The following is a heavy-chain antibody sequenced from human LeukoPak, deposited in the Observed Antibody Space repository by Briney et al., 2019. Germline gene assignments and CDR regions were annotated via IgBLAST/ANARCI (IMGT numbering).Heavy chain of an antibody. CDR1: GGSISTYY. CDR3: ARANGWFGELLPWYYYYGMHV. J-gene: IGHJ6*04. Sequence: SETLSLTCTVSGGSISTYYWSWVRQPPGKGLGWIGWFYYSGHTHYNPCHESRVPISVEMSKNEFSPKQSSVTAADTAVYYCARANGWFGELLPWYYYYGMHVRGNRTNVPVSS. V-gene: IGHV4-59*01. D-gene: IGHD3-10*01. CDR2: FYYSGHT.